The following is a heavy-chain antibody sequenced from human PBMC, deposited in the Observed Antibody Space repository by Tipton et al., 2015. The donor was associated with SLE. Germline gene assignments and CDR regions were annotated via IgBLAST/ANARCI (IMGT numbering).Heavy chain of an antibody. CDR2: IYYSGST. V-gene: IGHV4-39*01. CDR3: ARPDLAYVLDAFDI. Sequence: TLSLTCTVSGYSISSSSYYWGWIRQPPGKGLEWIGNIYYSGSTYYNPSLKSRVTISVDTSKNQFSLKLSSVTAADTAVYYCARPDLAYVLDAFDIWGQGTMVTVSS. CDR1: GYSISSSSYY. J-gene: IGHJ3*02. D-gene: IGHD3-16*01.